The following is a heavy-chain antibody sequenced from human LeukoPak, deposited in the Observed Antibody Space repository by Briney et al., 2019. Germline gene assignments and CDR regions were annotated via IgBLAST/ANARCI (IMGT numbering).Heavy chain of an antibody. D-gene: IGHD6-19*01. V-gene: IGHV1-2*02. CDR1: GYTFTGYY. CDR3: ARDRSIAVNYYFDY. J-gene: IGHJ4*02. CDR2: INPNGGGT. Sequence: ASVKVSCKASGYTFTGYYMHWVRQAPGQGLEWMGWINPNGGGTNYAQKFQGRVTMTRDTSISTAYMELSRLRSDDTAVYYCARDRSIAVNYYFDYWGQGTLVTVSS.